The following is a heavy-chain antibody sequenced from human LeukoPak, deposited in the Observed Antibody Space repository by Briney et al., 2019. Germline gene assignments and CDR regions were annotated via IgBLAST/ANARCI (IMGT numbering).Heavy chain of an antibody. D-gene: IGHD2-2*01. Sequence: SETLSLTCAVYGGSFSGYYWSWIRQPAGKGLEWIGRIYTTGNTNYNPSLKSRVTISVDPSNNQFSLNLSSVTAADTAVYYCARAFHCSTTSCYARGLDYWGQGALVTVSS. CDR1: GGSFSGYY. CDR3: ARAFHCSTTSCYARGLDY. J-gene: IGHJ4*02. CDR2: IYTTGNT. V-gene: IGHV4-59*10.